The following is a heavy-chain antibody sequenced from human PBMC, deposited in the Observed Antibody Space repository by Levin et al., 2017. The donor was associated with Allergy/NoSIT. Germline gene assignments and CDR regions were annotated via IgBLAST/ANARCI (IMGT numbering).Heavy chain of an antibody. CDR2: INHSGST. Sequence: PGGSLRLSCAVYGGSFSGYYWSWIRQPPGKGLEWIGEINHSGSTNYNPSLKSRVTISVDTSKNQFSLKLSSVTAADTAVYYCARLGATTFKDYWGQGTLVTVSS. D-gene: IGHD1-26*01. CDR3: ARLGATTFKDY. CDR1: GGSFSGYY. J-gene: IGHJ4*02. V-gene: IGHV4-34*01.